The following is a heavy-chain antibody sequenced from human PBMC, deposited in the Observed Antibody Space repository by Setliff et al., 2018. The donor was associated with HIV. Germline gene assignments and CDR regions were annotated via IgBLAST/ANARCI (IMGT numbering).Heavy chain of an antibody. J-gene: IGHJ4*02. CDR2: LHLSGDT. CDR1: GDSINSGTYY. CDR3: ARVGYHGSGRYSFDY. Sequence: PSETLSLTCTVSGDSINSGTYYWSWIRQPAGKGLEWIGRLHLSGDTNYNPSLKSRVTMSIDTSKNQLSLKLSSVTAAETAVYYCARVGYHGSGRYSFDYWGQGTLVTVSS. V-gene: IGHV4-61*02. D-gene: IGHD3-10*01.